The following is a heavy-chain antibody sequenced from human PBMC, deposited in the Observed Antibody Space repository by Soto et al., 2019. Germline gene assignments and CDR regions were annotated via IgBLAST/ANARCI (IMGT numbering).Heavy chain of an antibody. V-gene: IGHV4-39*01. D-gene: IGHD2-15*01. CDR3: ARRVVGKSSYFDY. CDR1: GDSISSGTYY. CDR2: IFFRGNT. J-gene: IGHJ4*02. Sequence: SETLSLTCKVSGDSISSGTYYWGWIRQPPGKGLEWIGNIFFRGNTYYNPSLKSRVTVSVETSKNQFSLKLASVTAADTAVYYCARRVVGKSSYFDYWGRGTLVTVSS.